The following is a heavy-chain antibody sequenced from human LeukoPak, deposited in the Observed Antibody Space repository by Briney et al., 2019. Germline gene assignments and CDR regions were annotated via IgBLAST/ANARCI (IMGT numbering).Heavy chain of an antibody. D-gene: IGHD5-18*01. CDR3: ARELVQNSYGYGY. J-gene: IGHJ4*02. Sequence: SETLSLTCAVSGGSISSSYWWSWVRQPPGKGLEWIGEFFHSGSTNYNPSLKSRVTISVDTSKNQFSLKLSSVTAADTAVYYCARELVQNSYGYGYWGQGTLVTVSS. CDR1: GGSISSSYW. CDR2: FFHSGST. V-gene: IGHV4-4*02.